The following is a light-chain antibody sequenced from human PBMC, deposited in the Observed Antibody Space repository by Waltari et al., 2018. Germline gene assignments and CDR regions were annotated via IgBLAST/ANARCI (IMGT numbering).Light chain of an antibody. J-gene: IGKJ1*01. CDR3: QHYVRLPVS. Sequence: CRASQIVSSSLAWYQQKPGQAPRLLIYGASSRATGVPERFSGSGSGTDFSLTISRLEPEDVAVYYCQHYVRLPVSFGQGTKVEIK. CDR2: GAS. V-gene: IGKV3-20*01. CDR1: QIVSSS.